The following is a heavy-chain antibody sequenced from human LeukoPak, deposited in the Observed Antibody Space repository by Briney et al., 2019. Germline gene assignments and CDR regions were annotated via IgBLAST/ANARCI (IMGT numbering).Heavy chain of an antibody. V-gene: IGHV4-39*07. CDR2: IYYSGST. D-gene: IGHD3-3*01. J-gene: IGHJ4*02. CDR3: ARSLNGVVHIDY. Sequence: PSETLSLTRTVSGGSISSSSYYWGWIRQPPGKGLEWIGSIYYSGSTYYNPSLKSRVTISVDTSKNQFSLKLSSVTAADTAVYYCARSLNGVVHIDYWGQGTLVTVSS. CDR1: GGSISSSSYY.